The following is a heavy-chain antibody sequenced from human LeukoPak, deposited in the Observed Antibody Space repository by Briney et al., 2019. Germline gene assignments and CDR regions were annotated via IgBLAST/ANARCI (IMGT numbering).Heavy chain of an antibody. CDR1: GGTFSSYA. V-gene: IGHV1-69*04. CDR3: RLYGSGSYYRWRDY. J-gene: IGHJ4*02. CDR2: IIPILGIA. D-gene: IGHD3-10*01. Sequence: SVKVSCKASGGTFSSYAISWVRQAPGQGLEWMGRIIPILGIANYAQKFQGRVTITADKSTSTAYMELSSLRSEDTAVCYCRLYGSGSYYRWRDYWGQGTLVTVSS.